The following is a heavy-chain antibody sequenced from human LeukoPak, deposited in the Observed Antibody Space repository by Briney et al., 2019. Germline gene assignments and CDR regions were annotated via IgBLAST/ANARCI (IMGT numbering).Heavy chain of an antibody. CDR3: ARDETGWSRDY. V-gene: IGHV3-21*01. J-gene: IGHJ4*02. CDR1: GFTFSSYA. Sequence: PGGSLRLSCSASGFTFSSYAMHWVRQAPGKGLEWVSSISASGSHIYFAESLKGRFTISRDNAKNSLYLEINSLRAEDTAVYFCARDETGWSRDYWGQGTLVTVSS. D-gene: IGHD6-19*01. CDR2: ISASGSHI.